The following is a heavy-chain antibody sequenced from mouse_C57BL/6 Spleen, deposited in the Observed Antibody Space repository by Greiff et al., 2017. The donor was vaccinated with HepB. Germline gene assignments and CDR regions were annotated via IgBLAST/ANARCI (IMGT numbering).Heavy chain of an antibody. CDR3: ARGGDWDY. CDR2: IDPSDSYT. Sequence: VQLQQPGAELVMPGASVKLSCKASGYTFTSYWMHWVKQRPGQGLEWIGEIDPSDSYTNYNQKFKGKSTLTVDKSSSTAYMQLSSLTSEDSAVYYCARGGDWDYWGQGTSVTVSS. D-gene: IGHD3-3*01. J-gene: IGHJ4*01. V-gene: IGHV1-69*01. CDR1: GYTFTSYW.